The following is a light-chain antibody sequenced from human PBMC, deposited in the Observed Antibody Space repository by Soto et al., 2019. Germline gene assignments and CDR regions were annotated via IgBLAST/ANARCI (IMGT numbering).Light chain of an antibody. CDR3: QQYNDWPQWT. J-gene: IGKJ1*01. Sequence: EIVMTQSPATLSVSPGERATLSCRASQSVSSNLAWYHQKPGQAPRLLIYGASTRATGIPARFSGSGSGTEFTLTISSLQSKDFAVYYCQQYNDWPQWTFGQGTKVEIK. CDR1: QSVSSN. V-gene: IGKV3-15*01. CDR2: GAS.